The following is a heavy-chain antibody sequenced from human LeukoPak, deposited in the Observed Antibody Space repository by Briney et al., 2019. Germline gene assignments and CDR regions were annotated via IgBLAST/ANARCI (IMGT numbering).Heavy chain of an antibody. D-gene: IGHD2-15*01. J-gene: IGHJ4*02. Sequence: GGSLRLSCAASGFTFNSYWMSWVRQAPEKGPEWLANIRQDGSDKQYVDSVKGRFTISRDNAKNSLYLQMNSLSVEDTAVYYCARHSRGSPIDDWGQGTLVTVSS. CDR1: GFTFNSYW. CDR2: IRQDGSDK. CDR3: ARHSRGSPIDD. V-gene: IGHV3-7*01.